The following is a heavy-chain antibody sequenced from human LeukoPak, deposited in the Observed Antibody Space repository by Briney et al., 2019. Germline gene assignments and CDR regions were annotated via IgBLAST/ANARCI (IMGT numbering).Heavy chain of an antibody. D-gene: IGHD3-3*01. J-gene: IGHJ6*02. CDR3: ARELRSYYFGMDV. Sequence: ASVKVSCKASGYTFTSYTIHWVRQAPGQRLEWMGWINAGNSNTKYSQKFQDRVTITRDTSANTAYMELNSLRSEDTAVYYCARELRSYYFGMDVWGQGATVTVSS. CDR1: GYTFTSYT. V-gene: IGHV1-3*01. CDR2: INAGNSNT.